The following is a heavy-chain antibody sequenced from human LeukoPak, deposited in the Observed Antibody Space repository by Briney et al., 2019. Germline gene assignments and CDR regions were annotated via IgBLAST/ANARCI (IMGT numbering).Heavy chain of an antibody. CDR2: IKSKTDGGTT. CDR1: GFTFSNAW. Sequence: PGGSLRLSCAASGFTFSNAWMSWVRQAPGKGLEWVGRIKSKTDGGTTDYAAPVKGRFTISRDDSKNTLYLQMNSLKTEDTAVYYCTTDQSPRITIFGVVSTDDYWGQGTLVTVSS. D-gene: IGHD3-3*01. CDR3: TTDQSPRITIFGVVSTDDY. V-gene: IGHV3-15*01. J-gene: IGHJ4*02.